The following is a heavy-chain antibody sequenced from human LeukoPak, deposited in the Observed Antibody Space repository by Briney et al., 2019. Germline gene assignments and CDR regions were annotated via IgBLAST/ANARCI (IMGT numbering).Heavy chain of an antibody. D-gene: IGHD2-2*01. V-gene: IGHV5-51*01. CDR2: IYPGDSDT. CDR1: GYSFTSYW. CDR3: AKIDRQYCSRSSCYALDY. Sequence: GESLKIYCKGSGYSFTSYWIGWVRQMPGKGLEWMGIIYPGDSDTRYSPSFQGQVTISVDKSISTAYLQWSSLKASDTAIYYCAKIDRQYCSRSSCYALDYWGQGTQVTVSS. J-gene: IGHJ4*02.